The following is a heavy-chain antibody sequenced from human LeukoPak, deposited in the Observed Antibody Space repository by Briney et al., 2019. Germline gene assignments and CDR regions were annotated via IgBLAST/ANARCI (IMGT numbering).Heavy chain of an antibody. D-gene: IGHD5-18*01. J-gene: IGHJ4*02. CDR1: GGSISSSSYH. CDR2: MYYSGST. CDR3: ARHGAYSYGFDY. V-gene: IGHV4-39*01. Sequence: SETLSLTXTVSGGSISSSSYHWGWIRQPPGKGPEWIGSMYYSGSTYYNPSLKSRVTISVDTPKNQFSLRLSSVTAADTAVYYCARHGAYSYGFDYWGQGTLVTVSS.